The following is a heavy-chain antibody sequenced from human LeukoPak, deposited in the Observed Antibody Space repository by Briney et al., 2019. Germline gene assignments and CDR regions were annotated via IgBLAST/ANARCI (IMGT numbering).Heavy chain of an antibody. CDR1: GFTVGDYA. CDR3: TRVGDTAMEFDY. D-gene: IGHD5-18*01. J-gene: IGHJ4*02. CDR2: IKSKAYGGTT. V-gene: IGHV3-49*04. Sequence: GGSLRLSCTASGFTVGDYAMSWVRQAPGQGLEWVGFIKSKAYGGTTEYAASVKGRFTISRDDSKSIAYLQMNSLKTEDTAVYYCTRVGDTAMEFDYWGQGTLVTVSS.